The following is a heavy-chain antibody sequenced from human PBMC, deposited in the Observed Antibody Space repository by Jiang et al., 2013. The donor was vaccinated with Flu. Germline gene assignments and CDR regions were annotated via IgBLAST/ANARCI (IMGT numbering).Heavy chain of an antibody. Sequence: RSLRLSCAASGFTFSSYAMHWVRQAPGKGLEWVAVISYDGSNKYYADSVKGRFTISRDNSKNTLYLQMNSLRAEDTAVYYCARVEGSYSSGWYWTGYFDYWGQGTLVTVSS. CDR3: ARVEGSYSSGWYWTGYFDY. D-gene: IGHD6-19*01. CDR1: GFTFSSYA. J-gene: IGHJ4*02. V-gene: IGHV3-30-3*01. CDR2: ISYDGSNK.